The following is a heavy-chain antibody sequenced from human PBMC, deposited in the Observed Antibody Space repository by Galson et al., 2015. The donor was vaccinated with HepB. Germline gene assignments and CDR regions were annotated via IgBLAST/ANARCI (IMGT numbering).Heavy chain of an antibody. D-gene: IGHD5-18*01. J-gene: IGHJ6*02. CDR1: GYTFTSYG. CDR2: ISAYNGNT. Sequence: SVKVSCKASGYTFTSYGNSWVRQAPGQGLEWMGWISAYNGNTNYAQKLQGRVTMTTDTSTSTAYMELRSLRSDDTAVYYCARERQIRYSYGTHSSSGPYGMDVWGQGTTVTVSS. V-gene: IGHV1-18*01. CDR3: ARERQIRYSYGTHSSSGPYGMDV.